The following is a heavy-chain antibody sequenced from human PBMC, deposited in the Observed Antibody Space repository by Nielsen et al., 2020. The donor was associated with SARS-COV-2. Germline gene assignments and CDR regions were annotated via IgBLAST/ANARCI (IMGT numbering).Heavy chain of an antibody. V-gene: IGHV3-48*03. J-gene: IGHJ3*02. Sequence: GGSLRLSCAASGFTFSSYEMNWVRQAPGKGLEWVSSISSSGSTIYYADSVKGRFTISRDNAKNSLYLQMNSLRAEDTAVYYCARWGVVPAAMCAFDIWGQGTMVTVSS. CDR3: ARWGVVPAAMCAFDI. CDR1: GFTFSSYE. D-gene: IGHD2-2*01. CDR2: ISSSGSTI.